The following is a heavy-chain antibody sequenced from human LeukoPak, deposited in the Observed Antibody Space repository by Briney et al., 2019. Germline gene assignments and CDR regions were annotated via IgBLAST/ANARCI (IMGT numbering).Heavy chain of an antibody. V-gene: IGHV3-48*03. J-gene: IGHJ6*04. Sequence: GGSLRLSCAASGFTFSSYEMNWVRQAPGKGLEWVSYISSSGSTIYYADSVKGRFTISRDNAKNSLYLQMNSLRAEDTAVYYCAELGITMIGGVWAKGTTVTISS. CDR2: ISSSGSTI. D-gene: IGHD3-10*02. CDR3: AELGITMIGGV. CDR1: GFTFSSYE.